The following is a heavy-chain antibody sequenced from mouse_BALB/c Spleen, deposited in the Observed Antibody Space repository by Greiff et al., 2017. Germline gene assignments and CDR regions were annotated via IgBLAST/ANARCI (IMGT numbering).Heavy chain of an antibody. Sequence: VQLQQSGAELVKPGASVKLSCTASGFNIKDTYMHWVKQRPEQGLAWIGRIDPANGNTKYDPKFQGKATITADTSSNTAYLQLSSLTSEDTAVYYCARSDYDGAWFAYWGQGTLVTVSA. V-gene: IGHV14-3*02. CDR1: GFNIKDTY. CDR2: IDPANGNT. J-gene: IGHJ3*01. D-gene: IGHD2-4*01. CDR3: ARSDYDGAWFAY.